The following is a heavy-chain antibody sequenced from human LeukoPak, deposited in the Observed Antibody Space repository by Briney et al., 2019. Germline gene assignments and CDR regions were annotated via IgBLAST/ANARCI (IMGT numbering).Heavy chain of an antibody. Sequence: SETLSLTCAVYGGSFSGYYWSWIRQPPGKGLEWIGYIYYSGSTNYNPSLKSRVTISVDTSKNQFSLKLSSVTAADTAVYYCARATRAWFDPWGQGTLVTVSS. CDR2: IYYSGST. V-gene: IGHV4-59*01. CDR3: ARATRAWFDP. J-gene: IGHJ5*02. CDR1: GGSFSGYY.